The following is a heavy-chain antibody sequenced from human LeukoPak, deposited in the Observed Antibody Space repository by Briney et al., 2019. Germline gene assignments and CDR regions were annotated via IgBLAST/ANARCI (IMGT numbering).Heavy chain of an antibody. V-gene: IGHV1-8*01. D-gene: IGHD6-19*01. CDR2: MNPNSGNT. Sequence: VASVKVSCKASGYTFTSYDINWVRQATGQGLEWMGWMNPNSGNTGYAQKFQGRVTMTRNTSISTAYMELSSLRSEDTAVYYCARASGPRSYYYMDVWGKGTTVTISS. CDR3: ARASGPRSYYYMDV. J-gene: IGHJ6*03. CDR1: GYTFTSYD.